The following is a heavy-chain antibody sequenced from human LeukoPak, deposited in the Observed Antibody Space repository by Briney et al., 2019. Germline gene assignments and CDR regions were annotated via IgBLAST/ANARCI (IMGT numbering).Heavy chain of an antibody. CDR1: GGSISSYY. D-gene: IGHD2-15*01. Sequence: SETLSLTCTVSGGSISSYYWSWIRQPPGKGLEWIGYVFHSGSTNYNPSLKSRVTISVDTSKNQFSLKLSSVTAADTAVYYCARGQYCSGGSCYFFDYWGQGTLVSVAS. V-gene: IGHV4-59*01. CDR3: ARGQYCSGGSCYFFDY. J-gene: IGHJ4*02. CDR2: VFHSGST.